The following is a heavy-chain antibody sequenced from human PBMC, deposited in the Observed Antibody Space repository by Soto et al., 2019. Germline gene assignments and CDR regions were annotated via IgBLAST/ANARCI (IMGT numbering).Heavy chain of an antibody. J-gene: IGHJ4*02. Sequence: GGSLRLSCAASGFTFSSYSMSWVRQAPGKGLEWVSAISGSGGSTYYADSVKGRFTISRDNSKNTLYLQMNSLRAQYTAVYYCAKVPPRYYYHSSGYGPFDYWGQGTLVTVSS. CDR1: GFTFSSYS. V-gene: IGHV3-23*01. D-gene: IGHD3-22*01. CDR2: ISGSGGST. CDR3: AKVPPRYYYHSSGYGPFDY.